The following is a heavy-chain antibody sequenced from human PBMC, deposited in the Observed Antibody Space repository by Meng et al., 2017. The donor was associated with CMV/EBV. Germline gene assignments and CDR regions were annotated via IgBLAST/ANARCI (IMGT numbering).Heavy chain of an antibody. V-gene: IGHV3-30*02. CDR2: IRYDGSNK. Sequence: GESLKISCAASGFTFSSYGMHWVRQAPGKGPEWVAFIRYDGSNKYYADSVKGRFTISRDNSKNTLYLQMNSLRAEDTAVYYCAKDLSCSSTSCYLYWGQGTLVTVSS. J-gene: IGHJ4*02. CDR1: GFTFSSYG. CDR3: AKDLSCSSTSCYLY. D-gene: IGHD2-2*01.